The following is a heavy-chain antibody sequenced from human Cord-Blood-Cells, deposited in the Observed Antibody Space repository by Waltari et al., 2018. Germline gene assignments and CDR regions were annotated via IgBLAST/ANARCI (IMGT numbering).Heavy chain of an antibody. CDR3: AKGSNHVDTAQIDY. D-gene: IGHD5-18*01. CDR1: GFTFSSYG. J-gene: IGHJ4*02. V-gene: IGHV3-30*02. Sequence: QVQLVESGGGVVQPGGSLRLSCAASGFTFSSYGMHWVRQAPGKGLEWVAFIRYDGSNKYYADSVKGRFTISRDNSKNTLYLQMNSLRAEDTAVYYCAKGSNHVDTAQIDYWGQGTLVTVSS. CDR2: IRYDGSNK.